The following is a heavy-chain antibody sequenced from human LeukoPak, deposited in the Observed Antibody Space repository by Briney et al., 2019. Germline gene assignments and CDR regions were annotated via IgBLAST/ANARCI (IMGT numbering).Heavy chain of an antibody. CDR3: ARDNGRYSSSWYVN. D-gene: IGHD6-13*01. V-gene: IGHV1-2*02. J-gene: IGHJ4*02. Sequence: ASVKVSCKASGYTFTGYYMHWVRQAPGQGLEWMGWINPNSGGTNYAQKFQGRVTMTRDTSISTAYMELSRLRSDDTAVYYCARDNGRYSSSWYVNWGQGTLVTVSS. CDR2: INPNSGGT. CDR1: GYTFTGYY.